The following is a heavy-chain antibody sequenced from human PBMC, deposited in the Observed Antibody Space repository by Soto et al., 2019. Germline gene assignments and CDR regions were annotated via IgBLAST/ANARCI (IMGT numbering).Heavy chain of an antibody. V-gene: IGHV3-33*01. Sequence: ALRLSCAASGFTFSSYGMHWVRQAPGKGLEWVAVIWYDGSNKYYADSVEGRFTISRDNSKNTLYLQMNSLRAEDTAVYYCARDRDSSGWYGDYYYYYGMDVWGQGTTVTVSS. CDR2: IWYDGSNK. CDR1: GFTFSSYG. D-gene: IGHD6-19*01. J-gene: IGHJ6*02. CDR3: ARDRDSSGWYGDYYYYYGMDV.